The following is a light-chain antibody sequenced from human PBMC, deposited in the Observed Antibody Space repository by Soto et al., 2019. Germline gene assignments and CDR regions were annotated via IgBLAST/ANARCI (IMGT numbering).Light chain of an antibody. CDR1: SSDVGAYKY. CDR3: SSFTGTTTLDV. J-gene: IGLJ1*01. V-gene: IGLV2-14*03. Sequence: QFVLTQPASVSGSPGQSITISCTGTSSDVGAYKYVSWYQQHPGKAPKLIIYGVSNRPSGVSNRFSGSKSGNTAFLTISGLQPEDEADYYCSSFTGTTTLDVLGTGTKVTVL. CDR2: GVS.